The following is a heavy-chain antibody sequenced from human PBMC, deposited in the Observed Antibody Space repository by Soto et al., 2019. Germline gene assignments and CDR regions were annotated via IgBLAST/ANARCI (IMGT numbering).Heavy chain of an antibody. CDR1: GYTLTSYD. J-gene: IGHJ4*02. CDR3: ARGLDYYDSSGYDF. V-gene: IGHV1-8*01. CDR2: MNPNSGNT. D-gene: IGHD3-22*01. Sequence: ASVKVSCKASGYTLTSYDINWGRQATGQGLEWMGWMNPNSGNTGYAQKFKGRVTMSRDISTSTVHMELSSLRSEDTAVYYCARGLDYYDSSGYDFWGQGTLVTVSS.